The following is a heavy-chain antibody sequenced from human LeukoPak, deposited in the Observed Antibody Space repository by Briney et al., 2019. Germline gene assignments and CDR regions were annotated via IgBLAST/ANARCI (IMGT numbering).Heavy chain of an antibody. CDR1: GFTFSSYA. D-gene: IGHD2-15*01. J-gene: IGHJ6*03. V-gene: IGHV4-34*08. Sequence: GSLRLSCAASGFTFSSYAMSWIRQPPGKGLEWIGEINHSGSTNYNPSLKSRVTISVDTYKNQFSLKLSSVTAADTAVYYCAPGIFGDMDVWGKGTTVTASS. CDR2: INHSGST. CDR3: APGIFGDMDV.